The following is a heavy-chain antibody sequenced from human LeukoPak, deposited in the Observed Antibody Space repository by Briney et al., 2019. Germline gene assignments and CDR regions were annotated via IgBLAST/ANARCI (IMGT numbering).Heavy chain of an antibody. D-gene: IGHD2-15*01. Sequence: SETLSLTCAVYGGSFSGYYWSWIRQPPGKGLEWIGEINYSGSTNYNPSLKSRVTISVDTSKNQFSLKLSSVTAADTAVYYCARGYCSGGSCYKSLDPWGQGTLVTVSS. CDR2: INYSGST. CDR3: ARGYCSGGSCYKSLDP. CDR1: GGSFSGYY. J-gene: IGHJ5*02. V-gene: IGHV4-34*01.